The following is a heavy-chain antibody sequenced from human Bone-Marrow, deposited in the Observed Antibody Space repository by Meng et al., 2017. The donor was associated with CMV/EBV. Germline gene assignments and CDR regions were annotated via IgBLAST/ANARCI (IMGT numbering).Heavy chain of an antibody. V-gene: IGHV4-59*01. Sequence: SETLSLTCTVSGGSISSYYWSWIRQPPGKGLEWIGYIYYSGSTNYNPSLKSRVTISVDTSKNKFSLKLSSVTAADTAFYYCARFDMDVEGYYGMDVWGQGTTVTVSS. CDR1: GGSISSYY. J-gene: IGHJ6*02. D-gene: IGHD6-13*01. CDR2: IYYSGST. CDR3: ARFDMDVEGYYGMDV.